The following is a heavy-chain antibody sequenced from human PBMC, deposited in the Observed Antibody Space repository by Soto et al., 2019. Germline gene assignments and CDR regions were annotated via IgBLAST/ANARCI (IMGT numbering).Heavy chain of an antibody. J-gene: IGHJ5*02. CDR3: ARGSGWRVDP. V-gene: IGHV4-4*02. Sequence: QVQLQESGPGLVKPSATLSLTCAVSGGSVSGDDWGRWVRQPPEKGLEWIGEIYQSGTTNYNPSLNSRGTISLDTSKNQLSLKLTSLTAADTAVYYCARGSGWRVDPWGQGTLVTVSS. D-gene: IGHD2-15*01. CDR1: GGSVSGDDW. CDR2: IYQSGTT.